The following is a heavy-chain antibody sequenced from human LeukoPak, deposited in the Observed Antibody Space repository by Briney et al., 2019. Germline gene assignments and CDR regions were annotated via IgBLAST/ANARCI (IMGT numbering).Heavy chain of an antibody. Sequence: GASVKVSCKASGYTFTSYGINWVRQATGQGLEWMGWMNPNSGNTGYAQKFQGRVTMTRNTSISTAYMELSSLRSEDTAVYYCARYPTPSIAATFPAYYFDYWGQGTLVTVSS. V-gene: IGHV1-8*01. CDR2: MNPNSGNT. D-gene: IGHD6-6*01. CDR1: GYTFTSYG. CDR3: ARYPTPSIAATFPAYYFDY. J-gene: IGHJ4*02.